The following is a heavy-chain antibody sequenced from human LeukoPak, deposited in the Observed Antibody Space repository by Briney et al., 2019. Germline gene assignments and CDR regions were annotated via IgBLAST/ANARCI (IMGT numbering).Heavy chain of an antibody. Sequence: SVKVSCKASGGTFSSYAISWVRQAPGQGLEWMGGIIPIFGTANYAQKFQGRVTITADESTSTAYMELSSLRSEDTAVYYCARDPPGIVGATDAFDIWGQGTMVTVSS. CDR2: IIPIFGTA. J-gene: IGHJ3*02. CDR3: ARDPPGIVGATDAFDI. D-gene: IGHD1-26*01. V-gene: IGHV1-69*13. CDR1: GGTFSSYA.